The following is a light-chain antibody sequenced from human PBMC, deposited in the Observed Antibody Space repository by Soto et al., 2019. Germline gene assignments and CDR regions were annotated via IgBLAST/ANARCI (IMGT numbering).Light chain of an antibody. CDR2: GAS. CDR3: QQYNSWPHT. J-gene: IGKJ4*01. CDR1: QSLNSD. V-gene: IGKV3-15*01. Sequence: ETVMTQSPATLSMSPGERATLSCRASQSLNSDLAWYQQKPGQAPRLLIYGASTRATGIPGRFSGSGSGTEFTLTISSLQSEDFAVYYCQQYNSWPHTFGGGTKVDIK.